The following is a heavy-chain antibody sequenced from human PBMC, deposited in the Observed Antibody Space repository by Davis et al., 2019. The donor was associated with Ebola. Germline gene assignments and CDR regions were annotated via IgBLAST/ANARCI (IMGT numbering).Heavy chain of an antibody. V-gene: IGHV3-21*01. Sequence: PGGSLRLSCAASGFTFSSHSMNWVRQAPGKGLEWVSSIGTSRTYKYYADSVKGRFTISGDNAKNSLYLQMNSLRADDTAVYYCARTYYDNSGYFSGYYFDSWGQGALVTVSS. J-gene: IGHJ4*02. CDR1: GFTFSSHS. D-gene: IGHD3-22*01. CDR2: IGTSRTYK. CDR3: ARTYYDNSGYFSGYYFDS.